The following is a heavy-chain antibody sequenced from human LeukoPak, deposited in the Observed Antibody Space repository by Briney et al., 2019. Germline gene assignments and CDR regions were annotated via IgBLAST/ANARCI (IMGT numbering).Heavy chain of an antibody. J-gene: IGHJ6*03. D-gene: IGHD4-11*01. V-gene: IGHV1-69*13. CDR2: IIPIFGTA. CDR1: GGTFSSYA. CDR3: ARSLHYSNYEGSYYYYYMDV. Sequence: SVKVSCKASGGTFSSYAISWVRQAPGQGLEWMGGIIPIFGTANYAQKFQGRVTITADESTSTAYMELSSLRSEDTAVYYCARSLHYSNYEGSYYYYYMDVWGKGTTVTVSS.